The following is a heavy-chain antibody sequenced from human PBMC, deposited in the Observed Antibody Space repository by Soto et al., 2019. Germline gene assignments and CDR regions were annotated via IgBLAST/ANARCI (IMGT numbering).Heavy chain of an antibody. CDR1: GFTFSTYG. CDR2: ISSDGGNQ. J-gene: IGHJ3*02. V-gene: IGHV3-30*03. D-gene: IGHD1-7*01. Sequence: GWSLRLSCAASGFTFSTYGIHWVRQAPGKGLEWVSVISSDGGNQYYVDSVKGRFTISRDNSKNTLYLQMNSLRAEDTAVYYCARDKGSRDWNYGGDAFDIWGQGTMVTVSS. CDR3: ARDKGSRDWNYGGDAFDI.